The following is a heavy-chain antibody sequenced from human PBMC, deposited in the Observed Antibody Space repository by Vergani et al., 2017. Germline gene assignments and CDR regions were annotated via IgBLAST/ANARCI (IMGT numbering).Heavy chain of an antibody. Sequence: QVQLQESGPGLVKPSETLSLTCTVSGASISSRNCYWGWIRQPPGKGLEWIGRLFYGATPYYNPSLESRVIISIVTSKNQFSLRLSSVTAADTAVYYCARVKGDYMGLFEYWGQGTLGDVSS. V-gene: IGHV4-39*02. J-gene: IGHJ4*02. CDR3: ARVKGDYMGLFEY. CDR2: LFYGATP. CDR1: GASISSRNCY. D-gene: IGHD4-11*01.